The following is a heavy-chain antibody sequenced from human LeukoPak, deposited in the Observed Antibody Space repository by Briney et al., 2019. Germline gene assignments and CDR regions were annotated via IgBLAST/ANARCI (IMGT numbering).Heavy chain of an antibody. Sequence: GASLQISFKGSGSPFANYWIGWVRQLPGKGLEWMGIIYPGDSDTNYSPSFQGQVTISADKSISTAYLQWSSLKASDTAMYYCAIHDSSGYWNWGQGTLVTVSS. V-gene: IGHV5-51*01. CDR1: GSPFANYW. D-gene: IGHD3-22*01. J-gene: IGHJ4*02. CDR3: AIHDSSGYWN. CDR2: IYPGDSDT.